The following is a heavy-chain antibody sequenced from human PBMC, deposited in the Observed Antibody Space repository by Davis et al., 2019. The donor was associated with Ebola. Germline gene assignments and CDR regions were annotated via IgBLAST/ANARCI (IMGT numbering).Heavy chain of an antibody. CDR2: INHSGST. J-gene: IGHJ6*02. CDR1: GGSFSGYY. CDR3: ARGKIVVVVAATHYYYYGMDV. V-gene: IGHV4-34*01. Sequence: PGGSLRLSCAVYGGSFSGYYWSWIRQPPGKGLEWIGEINHSGSTNYNPSLKSRVTISVDTSKNQFSLKLSSVTAADTAVYYCARGKIVVVVAATHYYYYGMDVWGQGTTVTVSS. D-gene: IGHD2-15*01.